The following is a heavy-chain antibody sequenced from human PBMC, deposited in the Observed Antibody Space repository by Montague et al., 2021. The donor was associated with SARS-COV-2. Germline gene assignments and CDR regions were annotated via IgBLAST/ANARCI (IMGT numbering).Heavy chain of an antibody. D-gene: IGHD3-16*01. V-gene: IGHV4-59*12. Sequence: SETLSLTCTVSGGSIRNYFWSWIRQPPGKGLEWIGYIYYTGSTNCNPSLKGRVTMSISMSENQFSLKLNSVTAADTAVYYCARAIGAPENWFDPWGQGTLVTVSS. J-gene: IGHJ5*02. CDR2: IYYTGST. CDR1: GGSIRNYF. CDR3: ARAIGAPENWFDP.